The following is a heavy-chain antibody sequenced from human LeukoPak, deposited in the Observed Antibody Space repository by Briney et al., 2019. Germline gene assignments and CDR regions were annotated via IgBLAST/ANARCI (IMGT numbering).Heavy chain of an antibody. D-gene: IGHD6-13*01. V-gene: IGHV4-39*01. CDR3: ARMDSSSWYGDYYYGMDV. CDR2: IYNSGST. CDR1: GGSISSSSSY. Sequence: SETLSLTCTVSGGSISSSSSYWGWIRQPPGTGRGWLGSIYNSGSTYYNPSLKTRVTISVDTAKNQFSLKLSSVTAADTAVYYCARMDSSSWYGDYYYGMDVWGQGTTVTVSS. J-gene: IGHJ6*02.